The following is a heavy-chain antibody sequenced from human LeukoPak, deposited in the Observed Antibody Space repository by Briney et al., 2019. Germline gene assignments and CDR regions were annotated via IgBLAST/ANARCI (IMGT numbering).Heavy chain of an antibody. Sequence: GESLKISCKGSGYSFTSYWIGWVRQMPGKCLEWMVVIYPGDSDTRYSPSFQGQVTISADKSISTAYLQWSSLKASDTAMYYCALGARDDAFDIWGQGTMVTVSS. V-gene: IGHV5-51*01. D-gene: IGHD4/OR15-4a*01. CDR2: IYPGDSDT. CDR3: ALGARDDAFDI. J-gene: IGHJ3*02. CDR1: GYSFTSYW.